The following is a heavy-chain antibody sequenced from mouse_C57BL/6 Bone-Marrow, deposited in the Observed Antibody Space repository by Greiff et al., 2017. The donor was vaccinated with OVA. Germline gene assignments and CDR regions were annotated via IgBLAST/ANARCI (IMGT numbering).Heavy chain of an antibody. CDR2: IYPGSGNI. CDR3: ARSERLRDYFDY. J-gene: IGHJ2*01. CDR1: GYTFTDYY. V-gene: IGHV1-76*01. D-gene: IGHD2-2*01. Sequence: QVHVKQSGAELVRPGASVKLSCKASGYTFTDYYISWVKQRPGQGLEWIARIYPGSGNIYYNEKFKGKATLTAEKSSSTAYMQLSSLTSYDSAVYFCARSERLRDYFDYWGQGTTLTVSS.